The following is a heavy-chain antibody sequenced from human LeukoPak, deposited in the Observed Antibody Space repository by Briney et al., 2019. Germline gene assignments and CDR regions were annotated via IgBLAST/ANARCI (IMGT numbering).Heavy chain of an antibody. J-gene: IGHJ4*02. CDR1: GFTFSSYA. CDR2: ISYDGSNK. V-gene: IGHV3-30*04. Sequence: GRSLRLSCAASGFTFSSYAMHWVRQAPGKGLEWVAVISYDGSNKYYADSVKGRFTISRDNSKNTLYLQMNSLRAEDTAVYYCAKADIGELLDYWGQGTLVTVSS. CDR3: AKADIGELLDY. D-gene: IGHD3-10*01.